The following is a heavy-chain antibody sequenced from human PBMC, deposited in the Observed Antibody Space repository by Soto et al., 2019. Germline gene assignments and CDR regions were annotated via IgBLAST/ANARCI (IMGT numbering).Heavy chain of an antibody. J-gene: IGHJ4*02. V-gene: IGHV3-7*01. CDR2: IKQDGSEK. Sequence: EVQLVESGGGLVQPGGSLRLSCAASGFTFSSYWMSWVRQAPGKGLEWVANIKQDGSEKYYVDSVKGRFTISRDNAKNSLYLQMTSLGAGDTAVYYCARPLSWFAQAGGIDYWGRGTLVTVSS. CDR1: GFTFSSYW. D-gene: IGHD3-10*01. CDR3: ARPLSWFAQAGGIDY.